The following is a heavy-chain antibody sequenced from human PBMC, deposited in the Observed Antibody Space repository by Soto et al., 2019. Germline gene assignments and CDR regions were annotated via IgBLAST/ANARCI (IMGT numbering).Heavy chain of an antibody. V-gene: IGHV1-69*08. J-gene: IGHJ3*02. CDR1: GGTFSSYT. CDR2: IIPILGIA. D-gene: IGHD4-17*01. CDR3: TRDQPGSGATVTTTGVAFDI. Sequence: QVQLVQSGAEVKKPGSSVKVSCKASGGTFSSYTISWVRQAPGQGLEWMGRIIPILGIANYAQKFQGRVKITADKCKSTAHKELSSRRSEDTAVYYCTRDQPGSGATVTTTGVAFDIWGQGTMDTVSS.